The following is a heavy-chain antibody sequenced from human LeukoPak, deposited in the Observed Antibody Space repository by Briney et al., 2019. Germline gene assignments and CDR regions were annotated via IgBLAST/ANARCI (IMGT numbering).Heavy chain of an antibody. Sequence: SETLSLTCTVSGGSISSSSYYWGWIRQPPGKGLEWIGSIYYSGSTYYNPSLKSRVTISVDTSKSQFSLKLSSVTAADTAVYYCEGGRGVINYYYYGMDVWGQGTTVTVSS. D-gene: IGHD3-16*02. V-gene: IGHV4-39*01. CDR2: IYYSGST. CDR1: GGSISSSSYY. J-gene: IGHJ6*02. CDR3: EGGRGVINYYYYGMDV.